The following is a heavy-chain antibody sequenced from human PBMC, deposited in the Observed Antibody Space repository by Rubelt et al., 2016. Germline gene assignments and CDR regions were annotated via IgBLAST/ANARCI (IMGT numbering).Heavy chain of an antibody. Sequence: QVQLQQWGAGLLKPSETLSLTCAVYGGSFSGYYWSWIRQPPGKGLEWIGEINHSGSTNYNPALKSRVPIAVDTSKNQFSLKLSSVTAAETAVYYCARGKEGLGVTMMDYWGQGTLVTVSS. CDR3: ARGKEGLGVTMMDY. V-gene: IGHV4-34*01. J-gene: IGHJ4*02. CDR1: GGSFSGYY. D-gene: IGHD3-22*01. CDR2: INHSGST.